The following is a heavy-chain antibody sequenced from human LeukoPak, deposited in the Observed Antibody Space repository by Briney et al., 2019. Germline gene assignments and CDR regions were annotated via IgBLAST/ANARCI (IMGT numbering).Heavy chain of an antibody. CDR2: IYHSGST. J-gene: IGHJ4*02. CDR3: ARDLCSGGSCYFDY. CDR1: GGSISCSNW. V-gene: IGHV4-4*01. Sequence: PSDTLSFTCAVSGGSISCSNWWSWVRQPPGKGLEWIGEIYHSGSTNYHPSLKNRATTSVDKSKNHFSLKLSPVTAADTTLYCCARDLCSGGSCYFDYWGQGTLVTVSS. D-gene: IGHD2-15*01.